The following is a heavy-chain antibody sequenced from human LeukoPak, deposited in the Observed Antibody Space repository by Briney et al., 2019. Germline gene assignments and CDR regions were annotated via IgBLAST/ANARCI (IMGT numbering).Heavy chain of an antibody. Sequence: SVKVSCKASGGTFSSYAISWVRQAPGQGLEWMGGIIPIFGTANYAQKFQGRVTITTDESTSTAYMELSSLRSEDTAVYYCASGEGVNIVVVPALRHWGQGTLVTVSS. D-gene: IGHD2-2*01. V-gene: IGHV1-69*05. CDR1: GGTFSSYA. CDR2: IIPIFGTA. J-gene: IGHJ1*01. CDR3: ASGEGVNIVVVPALRH.